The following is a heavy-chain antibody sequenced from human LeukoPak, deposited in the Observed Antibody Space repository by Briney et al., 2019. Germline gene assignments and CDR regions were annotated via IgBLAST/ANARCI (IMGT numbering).Heavy chain of an antibody. D-gene: IGHD3-10*01. Sequence: ASVKVSCKASGYTFTSYYMHWVRQAPGQGLEWMGIINPSGGSTSYAQKFQGRVTMTRDTSTSTVYMELSSLRSEDTAVYYCARDTSSYDSGRTWFDPWSQGTLVTVSS. V-gene: IGHV1-46*01. J-gene: IGHJ5*02. CDR3: ARDTSSYDSGRTWFDP. CDR1: GYTFTSYY. CDR2: INPSGGST.